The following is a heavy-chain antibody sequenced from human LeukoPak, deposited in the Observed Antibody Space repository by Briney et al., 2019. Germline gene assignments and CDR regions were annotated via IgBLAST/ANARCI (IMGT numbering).Heavy chain of an antibody. CDR1: GNYW. CDR3: ARGDIVVVPAAMWLFDY. J-gene: IGHJ4*02. CDR2: INSDGSWT. D-gene: IGHD2-2*01. Sequence: GGSLRLSCAASGNYWMHWVRQVPGKGLVWVSHINSDGSWTSYADSVKGRFTISRDNSKNTLYLQMNSLRAEDTAVYYCARGDIVVVPAAMWLFDYWGQGTLVTVSS. V-gene: IGHV3-74*01.